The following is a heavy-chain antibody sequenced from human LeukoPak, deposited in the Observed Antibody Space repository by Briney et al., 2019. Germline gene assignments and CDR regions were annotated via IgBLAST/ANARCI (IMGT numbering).Heavy chain of an antibody. CDR2: IYYSGST. Sequence: PSETLSLTCTVSGGSISSYYWSWIRQPPGKGLEWIGYIYYSGSTNYNPSLKSRVTISVDTSKNQFSLKLSSVTAADTAVYYCARQGSLVGAFDIWGQGTMVTVSS. D-gene: IGHD2-2*01. J-gene: IGHJ3*02. CDR1: GGSISSYY. CDR3: ARQGSLVGAFDI. V-gene: IGHV4-59*08.